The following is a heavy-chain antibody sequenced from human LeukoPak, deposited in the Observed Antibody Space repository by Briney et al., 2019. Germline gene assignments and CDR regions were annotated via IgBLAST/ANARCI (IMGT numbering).Heavy chain of an antibody. CDR3: ARVHSYYYDSSGYHA. CDR2: IIPILGIA. J-gene: IGHJ5*02. V-gene: IGHV1-69*04. CDR1: GGTFSSYA. D-gene: IGHD3-22*01. Sequence: ASVKVSCKASGGTFSSYAISWVRRAPGQGLEWMGRIIPILGIANYAQKFQGRVTITADKSTSTAYMELSSLRSEDTAVYYCARVHSYYYDSSGYHAWGQGTLVTVSS.